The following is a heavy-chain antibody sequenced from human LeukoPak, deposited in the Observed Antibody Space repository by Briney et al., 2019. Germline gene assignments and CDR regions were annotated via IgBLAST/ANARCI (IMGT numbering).Heavy chain of an antibody. V-gene: IGHV4-39*07. Sequence: SETLSLTCTVSGGSISSSSYYWSWIRQPPRKGLEWIGEINHSGSTNYNPSLKSRVTISVDTSKNQFSLKLSSVTAADTAVYYCARVVVTANWFDPWGQGTLVTVSS. CDR3: ARVVVTANWFDP. CDR2: INHSGST. D-gene: IGHD2-21*02. J-gene: IGHJ5*02. CDR1: GGSISSSSYY.